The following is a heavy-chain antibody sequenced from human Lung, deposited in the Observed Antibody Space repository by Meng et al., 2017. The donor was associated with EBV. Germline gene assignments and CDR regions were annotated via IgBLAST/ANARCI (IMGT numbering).Heavy chain of an antibody. D-gene: IGHD1-26*01. CDR1: GFTFNDHT. CDR2: INWDGSNT. V-gene: IGHV3-43*01. J-gene: IGHJ5*02. CDR3: AKEGATMWFDP. Sequence: EWRLVECGGVVGQPGGSLRLSCAASGFTFNDHTMHWVRQAPGKALEWVSLINWDGSNTYYADSVKGRFTISRDNSKNSLYLQMNSLTTEDTALYYCAKEGATMWFDPWGQGTLVTVSS.